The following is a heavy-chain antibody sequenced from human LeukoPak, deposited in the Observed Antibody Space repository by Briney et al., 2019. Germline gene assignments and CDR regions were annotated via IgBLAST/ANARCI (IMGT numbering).Heavy chain of an antibody. CDR1: GFTFSSYW. J-gene: IGHJ5*02. V-gene: IGHV3-7*01. D-gene: IGHD5-24*01. Sequence: GGSLRLSCAASGFTFSSYWIIWVRQVQGKLGWVPNLNVDGSAEYYVDSVKARFTISRDNAKNSVSLQMNGLRAEDTALYNCARHLNYCRLDLWGQGTLVTVSS. CDR3: ARHLNYCRLDL. CDR2: LNVDGSAE.